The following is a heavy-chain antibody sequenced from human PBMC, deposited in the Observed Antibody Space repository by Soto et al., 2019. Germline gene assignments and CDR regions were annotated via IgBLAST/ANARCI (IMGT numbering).Heavy chain of an antibody. CDR3: AAPVRGVGATTFDY. D-gene: IGHD1-26*01. CDR2: IYYSGST. J-gene: IGHJ4*02. V-gene: IGHV4-39*01. Sequence: SETLSLTCTVSGGSISSSSYYWGWIRQPPGKGLEWIGSIYYSGSTYYNPSLKSRVTISVDTSKNQFSLKLSSVTAADTAVYYCAAPVRGVGATTFDYWGQGTLVTVSS. CDR1: GGSISSSSYY.